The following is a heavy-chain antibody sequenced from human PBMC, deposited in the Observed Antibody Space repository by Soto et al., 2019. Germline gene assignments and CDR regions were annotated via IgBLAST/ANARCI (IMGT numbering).Heavy chain of an antibody. V-gene: IGHV3-9*01. D-gene: IGHD1-26*01. CDR1: GFTFDDYA. CDR2: ISWNSGSI. Sequence: EVQLVESGGGLVQPGRSLRLSCAASGFTFDDYAMHWVRQAPGKGLEWVSGISWNSGSIGYADSVKGRFTISRDNAKNSLYLQMNSLRAEDTALYYCAIDISPEFVGFDYWGQGTLVTVSS. CDR3: AIDISPEFVGFDY. J-gene: IGHJ4*02.